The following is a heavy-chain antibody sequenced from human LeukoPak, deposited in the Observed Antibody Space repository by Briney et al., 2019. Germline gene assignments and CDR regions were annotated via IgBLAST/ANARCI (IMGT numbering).Heavy chain of an antibody. Sequence: SVKVSCKASGGTFSSYAISWVRQAPGQRLEWMGGIIPIFGTANYAQKFQGRVTITADESTSTAYMELSSLRSEDTAVYYCARVADSRDGYNSAYWGQGTLVTVSS. CDR1: GGTFSSYA. D-gene: IGHD5-24*01. V-gene: IGHV1-69*13. J-gene: IGHJ4*02. CDR2: IIPIFGTA. CDR3: ARVADSRDGYNSAY.